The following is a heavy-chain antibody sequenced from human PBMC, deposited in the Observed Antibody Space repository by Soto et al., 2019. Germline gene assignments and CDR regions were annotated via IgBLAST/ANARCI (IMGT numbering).Heavy chain of an antibody. V-gene: IGHV4-34*01. CDR2: INHSGST. D-gene: IGHD1-26*01. CDR1: GGSFSGYY. Sequence: SETLSLTCAVYGGSFSGYYWSWIRQPPGKGLEWIGEINHSGSTNYNPSLKSRVTISVDTSKNQFSLKLSSVTAADTAVYYCARGLWSVGATDWGQGTLVTVSS. CDR3: ARGLWSVGATD. J-gene: IGHJ4*02.